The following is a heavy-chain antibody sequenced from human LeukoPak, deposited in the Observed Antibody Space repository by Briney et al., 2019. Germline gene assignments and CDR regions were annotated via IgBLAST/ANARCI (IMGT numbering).Heavy chain of an antibody. D-gene: IGHD3-10*01. V-gene: IGHV1-18*01. CDR1: GYTFTSYG. J-gene: IGHJ4*02. CDR3: AREPYYYGSGSYLAPDY. Sequence: ASVKVSCKASGYTFTSYGISWVRQAPGQGLEWMGWISAYNGNTNYAQKLQGRVTMTTDTSTSTAYMEVRSLRSDDTAVYYCAREPYYYGSGSYLAPDYWGQGTLVTVSS. CDR2: ISAYNGNT.